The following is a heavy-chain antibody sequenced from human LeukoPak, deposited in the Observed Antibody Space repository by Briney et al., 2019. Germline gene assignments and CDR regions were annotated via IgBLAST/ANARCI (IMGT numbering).Heavy chain of an antibody. CDR2: IIPIFGTA. CDR1: GGTFSSYA. V-gene: IGHV1-69*13. Sequence: ASVKVSCKASGGTFSSYAISWVRQAPGQGLEWMGGIIPIFGTANYAQKFQGRVTITADESTSTAYMELSSLRSEDTAVYYCASSPTPMYYFDYWGQGTLVTVSS. J-gene: IGHJ4*02. D-gene: IGHD4-17*01. CDR3: ASSPTPMYYFDY.